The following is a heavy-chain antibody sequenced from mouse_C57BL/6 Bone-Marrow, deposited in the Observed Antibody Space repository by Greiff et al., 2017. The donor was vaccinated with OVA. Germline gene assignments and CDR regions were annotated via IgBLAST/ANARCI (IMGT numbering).Heavy chain of an antibody. D-gene: IGHD2-2*01. CDR1: GFSFNTYA. CDR2: IRSKSNNYET. Sequence: GGGLVQPNGSLTLSCAASGFSFNTYAMNWVRQAPGKGLDWVARIRSKSNNYETYYADSVKDRFTISRDDSESMLYLQMNNLKTEDTAMYYCVRSTMVTPFAYWGQGTLVPVSA. J-gene: IGHJ3*01. V-gene: IGHV10-1*01. CDR3: VRSTMVTPFAY.